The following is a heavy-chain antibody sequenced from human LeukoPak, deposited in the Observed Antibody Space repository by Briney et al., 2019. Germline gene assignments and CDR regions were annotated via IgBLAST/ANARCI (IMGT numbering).Heavy chain of an antibody. D-gene: IGHD2-15*01. V-gene: IGHV1-69*05. CDR1: EGTFSSYA. CDR2: IIPIFGTA. J-gene: IGHJ4*02. Sequence: ASVKVSCTASEGTFSSYAFSWVRQAPGQGLEWMGGIIPIFGTANYAQKFQGRVTITTDESTSTAYMELSSLRPEDTAVYYCARGGGFEEVDQYFDYWGQGTLVTVSS. CDR3: ARGGGFEEVDQYFDY.